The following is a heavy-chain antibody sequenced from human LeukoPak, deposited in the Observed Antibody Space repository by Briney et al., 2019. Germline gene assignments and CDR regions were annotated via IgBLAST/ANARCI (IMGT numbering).Heavy chain of an antibody. CDR3: AKSNFWSGYHLFDY. Sequence: PGRSLRLSCAASGFTFSSYGMHWVRQAPGKGLEWVAVIWYDGSNKYYADSVKGRFTISRDNSKNTLYLQMNSLRAEDTAVYYCAKSNFWSGYHLFDYWGQGTLVTVSS. J-gene: IGHJ4*02. CDR2: IWYDGSNK. D-gene: IGHD3-3*01. V-gene: IGHV3-33*06. CDR1: GFTFSSYG.